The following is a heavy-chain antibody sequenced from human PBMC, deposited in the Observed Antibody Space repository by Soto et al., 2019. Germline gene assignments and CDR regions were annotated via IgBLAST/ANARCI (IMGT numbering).Heavy chain of an antibody. V-gene: IGHV1-69*02. CDR1: GGTFSSYT. Sequence: QVQLVQSGAEVKKPGSSVKVSCKASGGTFSSYTISWVRQAPGQGLEWMGRIIPILGIANYAQKLQGRVKITADKSTSTAYMELSRLRSEDTAVYYCASIAVAGTSIDYWGQGTLVTVSS. D-gene: IGHD6-19*01. CDR2: IIPILGIA. CDR3: ASIAVAGTSIDY. J-gene: IGHJ4*02.